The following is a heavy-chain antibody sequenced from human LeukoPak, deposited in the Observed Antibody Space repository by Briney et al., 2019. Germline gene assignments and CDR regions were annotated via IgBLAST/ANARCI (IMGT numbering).Heavy chain of an antibody. CDR2: MYHSGST. Sequence: PSETLSLTCAVSGYSISSGYYWGWFRQPLGKGLEWIGCMYHSGSTYYNPSLKSRVTISVDTSKNQFSLKLSSVTAADTAVYYCARQGGSSSPYYYYYMDVWGKGTTVTVSS. CDR1: GYSISSGYY. D-gene: IGHD6-13*01. V-gene: IGHV4-38-2*01. CDR3: ARQGGSSSPYYYYYMDV. J-gene: IGHJ6*03.